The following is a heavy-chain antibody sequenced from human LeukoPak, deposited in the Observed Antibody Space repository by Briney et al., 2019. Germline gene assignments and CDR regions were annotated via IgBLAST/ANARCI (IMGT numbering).Heavy chain of an antibody. V-gene: IGHV1-2*02. J-gene: IGHJ4*02. Sequence: ASVKVSCKASGFTFTRHYVHWVRQAPGQGLEWMGWINPNSGGTNYAQKFQGRVTMTRDTSISTAYMELSRLRSDDTAVYYCARGRGSYYNRIFEYWGQGTLVTVSS. D-gene: IGHD1-26*01. CDR2: INPNSGGT. CDR1: GFTFTRHY. CDR3: ARGRGSYYNRIFEY.